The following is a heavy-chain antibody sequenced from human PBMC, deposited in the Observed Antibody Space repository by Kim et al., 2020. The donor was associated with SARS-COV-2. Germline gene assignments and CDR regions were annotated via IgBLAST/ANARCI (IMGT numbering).Heavy chain of an antibody. D-gene: IGHD6-13*01. CDR2: ISSSSSYI. J-gene: IGHJ6*02. CDR3: ARESAAGTLWSHYYYGMDV. Sequence: GGSLRLSCAASGFTFSSYSMNWVRQAPGKGLEWVSSISSSSSYIYYADSEKGRFTISRDNAKNSLYLQMNSLRAEDTAVYYCARESAAGTLWSHYYYGMDVWGQGTTVTVSS. CDR1: GFTFSSYS. V-gene: IGHV3-21*01.